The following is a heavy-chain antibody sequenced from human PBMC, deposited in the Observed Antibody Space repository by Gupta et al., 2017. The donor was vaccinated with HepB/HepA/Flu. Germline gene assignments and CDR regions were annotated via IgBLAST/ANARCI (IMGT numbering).Heavy chain of an antibody. CDR2: IKRQGDDYAT. CDR1: GFTFRGAP. Sequence: EVQLVESGGGLVPPGGSLKVSCAAGGFTFRGAPILWVRQASDKGLEWIGRIKRQGDDYATEYAASVKGRFTISRDDSRNTAYLQMNSLKTDDTAVYYCTRLFGDGWFDPWGRGTLVTVSS. CDR3: TRLFGDGWFDP. J-gene: IGHJ5*02. D-gene: IGHD3-10*01. V-gene: IGHV3-73*02.